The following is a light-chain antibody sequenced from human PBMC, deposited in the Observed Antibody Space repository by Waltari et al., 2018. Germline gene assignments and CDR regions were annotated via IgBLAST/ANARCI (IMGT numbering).Light chain of an antibody. Sequence: QSALTKPASGSGSPGQSTTIPCTGTRSDIAAYNDVSWYQQHPGKAPKPMIYEVTKRPSGVSDRFSGSKSGNTASLTISGLQSEDEADYYCCSYTISDTYVFGTGTKVTVL. CDR1: RSDIAAYND. J-gene: IGLJ1*01. V-gene: IGLV2-14*01. CDR2: EVT. CDR3: CSYTISDTYV.